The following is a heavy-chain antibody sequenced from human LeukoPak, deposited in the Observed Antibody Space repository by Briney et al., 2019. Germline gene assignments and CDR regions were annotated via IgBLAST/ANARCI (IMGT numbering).Heavy chain of an antibody. D-gene: IGHD3-3*01. Sequence: SETLPLTCTVSGGSISSYYWSWIRQPLGKGLEWIGYIYYSGSTNYNPSLKSRVTISVDTSKNQFSLKLSSVTAADTAVYYCARADYDFWSGYSAFDYWGQGTLVTVSS. J-gene: IGHJ4*02. CDR1: GGSISSYY. CDR3: ARADYDFWSGYSAFDY. CDR2: IYYSGST. V-gene: IGHV4-59*01.